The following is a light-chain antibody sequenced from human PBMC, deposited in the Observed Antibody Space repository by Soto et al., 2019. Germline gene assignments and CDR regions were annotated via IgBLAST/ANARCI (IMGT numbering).Light chain of an antibody. Sequence: DIVMTQSPDSLAVSLGARATINCKSSQNILYSSNNKTYLAWYQQKPGQPPKLLIYWASTRESGVPDRFSGSGSWTDFTLTITSLQAEDVAVYYCQQYYGSSGTFGQGTKVEIK. V-gene: IGKV4-1*01. CDR3: QQYYGSSGT. CDR1: QNILYSSNNKTY. CDR2: WAS. J-gene: IGKJ1*01.